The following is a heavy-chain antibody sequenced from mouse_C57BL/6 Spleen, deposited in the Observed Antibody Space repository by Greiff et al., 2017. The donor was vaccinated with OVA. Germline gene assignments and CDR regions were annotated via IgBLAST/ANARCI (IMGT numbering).Heavy chain of an antibody. CDR1: GYTFTSYW. Sequence: QVQLQQPGAELVKPGASVKLSCKASGYTFTSYWMHWVKQRPGQGLEWIGMIYPNSGSTNYNEKFKSTATLTVDKSSITAYMQLSSLTSEDSAVYYCAREGVLRVFAYWGQGTLVTVSA. J-gene: IGHJ3*01. V-gene: IGHV1-64*01. CDR2: IYPNSGST. D-gene: IGHD1-1*01. CDR3: AREGVLRVFAY.